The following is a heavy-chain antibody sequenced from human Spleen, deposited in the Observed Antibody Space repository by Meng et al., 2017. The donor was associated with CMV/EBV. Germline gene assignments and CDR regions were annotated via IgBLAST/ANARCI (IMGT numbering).Heavy chain of an antibody. CDR3: VKGATAGGSFDWLLQYYFDY. CDR1: SGVG. CDR2: IYWHDDK. Sequence: SGVGVGWIRQPPGKALEWLALIYWHDDKRFSPSLKSRLSISKGTSENQVVLTMTNMDPVDTATYYCVKGATAGGSFDWLLQYYFDYWGQGTLVTVSS. V-gene: IGHV2-5*04. J-gene: IGHJ4*02. D-gene: IGHD3-9*01.